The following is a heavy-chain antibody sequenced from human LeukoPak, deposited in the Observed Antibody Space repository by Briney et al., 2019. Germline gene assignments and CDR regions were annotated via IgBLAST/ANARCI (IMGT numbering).Heavy chain of an antibody. CDR3: ARVMGGGYGFDDDAFDI. J-gene: IGHJ3*02. CDR1: GFTFSSYS. D-gene: IGHD5-12*01. V-gene: IGHV3-21*01. CDR2: ISSSSSYI. Sequence: PGGSLRLSCAASGFTFSSYSMNWVRQAPGKGLEWVSSISSSSSYIYYADSVKGRFTISRDNAKNSLYLQMNSLRAEDTAVYYCARVMGGGYGFDDDAFDIWGQGTMVTVSS.